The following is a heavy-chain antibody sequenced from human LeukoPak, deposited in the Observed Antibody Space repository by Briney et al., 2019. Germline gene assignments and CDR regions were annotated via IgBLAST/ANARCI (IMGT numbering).Heavy chain of an antibody. D-gene: IGHD2-15*01. CDR3: ARNRYCRGGSCNEDF. J-gene: IGHJ4*02. Sequence: GGSLRLSCAASGFAFSSYWMTWVRQAPGKGLEWVANIKQDGSEKYYVDFVKGRFTISRDNAKNSLYLQMNSLRAEDTAVYYCARNRYCRGGSCNEDFWGQGTLVTVSS. CDR2: IKQDGSEK. V-gene: IGHV3-7*05. CDR1: GFAFSSYW.